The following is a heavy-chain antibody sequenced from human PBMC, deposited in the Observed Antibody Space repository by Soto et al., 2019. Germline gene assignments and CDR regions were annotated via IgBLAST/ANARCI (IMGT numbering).Heavy chain of an antibody. CDR2: IIPIFGTA. CDR3: ARVRWYYDSSGYYSDR. J-gene: IGHJ5*02. CDR1: GGTFSSYA. D-gene: IGHD3-22*01. Sequence: QVQLVQSGAEVKKPGSSVKLSCKASGGTFSSYAISCVRQAPGQGLEWMGGIIPIFGTANYAQKFQGRVTITADESTSTAYMELSSLRSEDTAVYYCARVRWYYDSSGYYSDRWGQGTLVTVSS. V-gene: IGHV1-69*01.